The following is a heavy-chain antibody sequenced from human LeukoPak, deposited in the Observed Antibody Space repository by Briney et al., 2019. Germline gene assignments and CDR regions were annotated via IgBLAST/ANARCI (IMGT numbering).Heavy chain of an antibody. CDR3: ASGDYGAGSPVMRY. D-gene: IGHD3-10*01. CDR2: IYTSGST. V-gene: IGHV4-4*07. J-gene: IGHJ4*01. Sequence: SETLSLTCTVSGGSISSYYWSWIRQPAGKGLEWIGRIYTSGSTNYNPSLKSRVTIPVGASNNQFSLKLTSVTAADTAVYYCASGDYGAGSPVMRYWGRGTLVIVSS. CDR1: GGSISSYY.